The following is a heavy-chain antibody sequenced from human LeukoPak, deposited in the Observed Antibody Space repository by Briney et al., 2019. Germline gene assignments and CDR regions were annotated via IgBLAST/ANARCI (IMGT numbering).Heavy chain of an antibody. CDR3: ARDPTAQGYYYYGMDV. Sequence: SQTLSLTCTVSGGSISSGSYYWSWIRQPAGKGLEWIGRIYTSGSTNYNPSLKSRVTISVDTSKNQFSLKLSSVTAADTAVYYCARDPTAQGYYYYGMDVWGQGTTVTVSS. J-gene: IGHJ6*02. CDR1: GGSISSGSYY. D-gene: IGHD2-21*02. V-gene: IGHV4-61*02. CDR2: IYTSGST.